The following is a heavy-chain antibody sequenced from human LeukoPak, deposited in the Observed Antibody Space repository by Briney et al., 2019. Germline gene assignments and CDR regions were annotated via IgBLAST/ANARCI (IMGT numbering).Heavy chain of an antibody. J-gene: IGHJ4*02. CDR2: INHSGST. D-gene: IGHD4-17*01. V-gene: IGHV4-34*01. Sequence: SETLSLTCAVSGGSFSCYYWSWIRQPPGKGLEWIGEINHSGSTNYNPSLKSRVTISVDTSKNQFSLKLSSVTAADTAVYYCASTVINTHYTDYWGQGTLVTVSS. CDR1: GGSFSCYY. CDR3: ASTVINTHYTDY.